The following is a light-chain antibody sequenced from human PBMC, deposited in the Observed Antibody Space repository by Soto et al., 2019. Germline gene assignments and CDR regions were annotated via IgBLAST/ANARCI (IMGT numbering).Light chain of an antibody. CDR3: VLYMGSGIWV. Sequence: QTVVTQEQSFSVSPGRTVTLTCGLSSGSVSTSYYPSGYQQTPGQAPRTLIYSTNTRSSWVPDRFSGSILGNKAALTITGAQADDESDYYCVLYMGSGIWVFGGGTKLTVL. CDR2: STN. CDR1: SGSVSTSYY. J-gene: IGLJ3*02. V-gene: IGLV8-61*01.